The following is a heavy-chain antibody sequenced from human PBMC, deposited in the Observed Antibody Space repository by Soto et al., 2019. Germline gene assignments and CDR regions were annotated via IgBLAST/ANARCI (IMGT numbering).Heavy chain of an antibody. D-gene: IGHD4-17*01. CDR2: IYYSGST. V-gene: IGHV4-59*08. Sequence: QVQLQESGPGLVKPSETLSLTCTVSGGSISSYYWSWIRQPPGKGLEWIGYIYYSGSTNYNPSLKSRVTLSVDTSKNQFSLKLSSVTAADTAVYYCARNYGGNVDYWGQGTLVTVSS. J-gene: IGHJ4*02. CDR1: GGSISSYY. CDR3: ARNYGGNVDY.